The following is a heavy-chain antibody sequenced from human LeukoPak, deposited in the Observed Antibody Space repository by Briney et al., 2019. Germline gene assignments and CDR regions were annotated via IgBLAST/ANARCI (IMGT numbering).Heavy chain of an antibody. CDR1: GYSISSGYY. CDR3: ARADAANYDFWSGYRGFDP. CDR2: IYYSGST. J-gene: IGHJ5*02. Sequence: SETLSLTCAVSGYSISSGYYWGWIRQPPGKGLEWIGYIYYSGSTNYNPSLKSRVTISVDTSKNQFSLKLSSVTAADTAVYYCARADAANYDFWSGYRGFDPWGQGTLVTVSS. D-gene: IGHD3-3*01. V-gene: IGHV4-61*01.